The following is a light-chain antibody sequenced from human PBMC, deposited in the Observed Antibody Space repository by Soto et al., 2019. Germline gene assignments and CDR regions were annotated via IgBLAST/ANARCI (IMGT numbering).Light chain of an antibody. Sequence: ETMMTQSPYTLSVSLGERATLSCRASQSLRSSLAWYQQKPGQAPRLLIYDASTRATGIPARFSGSASGTEFTLTISSLQAEDFATYYCQQVSGYPLNFGGGTKVDIK. CDR3: QQVSGYPLN. CDR2: DAS. J-gene: IGKJ4*01. V-gene: IGKV3-15*01. CDR1: QSLRSS.